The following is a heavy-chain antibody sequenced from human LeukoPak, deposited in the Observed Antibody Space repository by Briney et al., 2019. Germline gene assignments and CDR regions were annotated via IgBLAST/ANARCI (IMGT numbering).Heavy chain of an antibody. CDR1: GFTFSDYY. Sequence: GGSLRLSCAASGFTFSDYYMSWIRQAPGKGLEWVSYISSSGSTIYYADSVKGRFTISRDNAKNSLYLQMSSLRAEDTAVYYCARDKTAEYYDILTGYYAGPTNPFDYWGQGTLVTVSS. J-gene: IGHJ4*02. CDR3: ARDKTAEYYDILTGYYAGPTNPFDY. CDR2: ISSSGSTI. D-gene: IGHD3-9*01. V-gene: IGHV3-11*01.